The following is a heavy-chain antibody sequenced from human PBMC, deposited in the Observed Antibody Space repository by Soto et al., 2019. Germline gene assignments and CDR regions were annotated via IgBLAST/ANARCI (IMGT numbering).Heavy chain of an antibody. D-gene: IGHD2-15*01. Sequence: PGGSLRLSCAASGFTFSSYGMHWVRQAPGKGLEWVSAISGSGGSTYYADSVKGRFTISRDNSKNTLYLQMNSLRAEDTAVYYCAKELWGAVVVAGQGDYYYGMDVWGQGTTVTVSS. J-gene: IGHJ6*02. CDR3: AKELWGAVVVAGQGDYYYGMDV. V-gene: IGHV3-23*01. CDR1: GFTFSSYG. CDR2: ISGSGGST.